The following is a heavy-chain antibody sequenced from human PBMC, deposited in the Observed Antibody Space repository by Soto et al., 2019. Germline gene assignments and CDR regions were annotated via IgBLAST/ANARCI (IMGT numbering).Heavy chain of an antibody. CDR2: FDPEDGET. V-gene: IGHV1-24*01. Sequence: QVQLVQSGAEVKKPGASVKVSCKVSGYTLTELSMHWVRQAPGKGLEWMGGFDPEDGETIYAQKFQGRGTMTEDTSTDTAYMELSSLRSEYTAVYYCATELRDNTYYYGSGQPLNWGQGTLVTVSS. CDR1: GYTLTELS. J-gene: IGHJ4*02. CDR3: ATELRDNTYYYGSGQPLN. D-gene: IGHD3-10*01.